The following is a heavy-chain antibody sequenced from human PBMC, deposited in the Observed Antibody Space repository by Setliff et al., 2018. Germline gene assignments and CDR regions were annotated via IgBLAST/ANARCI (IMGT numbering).Heavy chain of an antibody. CDR3: ARTCSGSGCYAGLES. V-gene: IGHV3-23*03. CDR2: IYSDNMTT. D-gene: IGHD2-15*01. J-gene: IGHJ4*02. CDR1: GFTFKSYA. Sequence: GGSLRLSCATSGFTFKSYAMIWVRQTPGKGLEGVSLIYSDNMTTSYADSVKGRFTISRDNSKNTLYLQMNSLRPEDTAVYYCARTCSGSGCYAGLESWGQGTPVTVSS.